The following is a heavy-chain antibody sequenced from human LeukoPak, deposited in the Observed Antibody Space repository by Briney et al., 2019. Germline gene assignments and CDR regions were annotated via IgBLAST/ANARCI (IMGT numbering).Heavy chain of an antibody. CDR2: IKQDGSEK. CDR3: ARWGRDIVVVPAASSAFYYHCYMDV. CDR1: GFTFSSYW. D-gene: IGHD2-2*01. J-gene: IGHJ6*03. Sequence: PGGSLRLSCAASGFTFSSYWMSWVRQAPGKGLEWVANIKQDGSEKYYVDSVKGRFTISRDNAKKLLYLQMNSLRAEDTAVYYCARWGRDIVVVPAASSAFYYHCYMDVWGKGTTVTVSS. V-gene: IGHV3-7*01.